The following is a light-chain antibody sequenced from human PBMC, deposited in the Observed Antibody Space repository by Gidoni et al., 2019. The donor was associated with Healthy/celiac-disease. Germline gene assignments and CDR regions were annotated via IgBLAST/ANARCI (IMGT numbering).Light chain of an antibody. Sequence: DIQMTQSPSSLSASVGDRVTITCQASLDISNYLNWYQQKPGKAPKRLIYDASNLETGVPSRFSGSGSWTDFTFTISSLQPEDIATYYCQQYDNLPLTFGGGTKVEIK. V-gene: IGKV1-33*01. J-gene: IGKJ4*01. CDR2: DAS. CDR3: QQYDNLPLT. CDR1: LDISNY.